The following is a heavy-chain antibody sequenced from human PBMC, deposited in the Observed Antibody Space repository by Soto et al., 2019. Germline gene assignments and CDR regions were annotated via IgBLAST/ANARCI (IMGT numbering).Heavy chain of an antibody. CDR1: GYTFTSYD. CDR3: ARVAATVTYYYYYMDV. V-gene: IGHV1-8*01. CDR2: MNPNSGNT. J-gene: IGHJ6*03. Sequence: ASVKVSCKASGYTFTSYDINWVRQATGQGLEWMGWMNPNSGNTGYAQKFQDRVTMTRNTSISTAYMELSSLRSEDTAVYYCARVAATVTYYYYYMDVWGKGTTVTVSS. D-gene: IGHD4-17*01.